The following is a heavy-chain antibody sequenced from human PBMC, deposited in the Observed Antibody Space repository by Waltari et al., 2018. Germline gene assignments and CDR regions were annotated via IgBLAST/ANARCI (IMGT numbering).Heavy chain of an antibody. CDR1: GGPISSYY. D-gene: IGHD6-6*01. Sequence: QVQLQESGPGLVKPSATLSLTCTVSGGPISSYYWSWIRQPAGKGLEWIGRIYTSGSTNYNPSLKSRVTMSVDTSKNQFSLKLSSVTAADTAVYYCARVGPIAALSQNYMDVWGKGTTVTVSS. CDR3: ARVGPIAALSQNYMDV. J-gene: IGHJ6*03. V-gene: IGHV4-4*07. CDR2: IYTSGST.